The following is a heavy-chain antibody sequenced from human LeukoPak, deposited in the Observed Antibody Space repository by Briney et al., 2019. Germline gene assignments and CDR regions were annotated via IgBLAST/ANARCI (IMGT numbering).Heavy chain of an antibody. D-gene: IGHD2-15*01. Sequence: SETLSLTCTVSGSSMSSDYYWGWIRQPPGKGLEWIGSISDSGSAYYNPSLKSRVVISVDPSKKQFSLKVTSVTAADTAVYYCTTLDAYRYFDLWGRGTLVTVSS. V-gene: IGHV4-38-2*02. CDR3: TTLDAYRYFDL. J-gene: IGHJ2*01. CDR2: ISDSGSA. CDR1: GSSMSSDYY.